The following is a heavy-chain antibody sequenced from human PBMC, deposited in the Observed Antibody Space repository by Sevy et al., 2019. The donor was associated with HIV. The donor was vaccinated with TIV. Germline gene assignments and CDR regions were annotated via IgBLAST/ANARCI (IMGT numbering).Heavy chain of an antibody. CDR2: ISWNSAFI. CDR1: GFSFDDYA. J-gene: IGHJ1*01. D-gene: IGHD6-19*01. CDR3: VKDGGSGSGPSAEYFHH. V-gene: IGHV3-9*01. Sequence: GGSLRLSCAVYGFSFDDYAMHWVRQVPGKGLEWVAGISWNSAFIGYADSVKGRSTISRDNSKNSPYLQINSLIPEDTALYYCVKDGGSGSGPSAEYFHHWGQGTLVTVSS.